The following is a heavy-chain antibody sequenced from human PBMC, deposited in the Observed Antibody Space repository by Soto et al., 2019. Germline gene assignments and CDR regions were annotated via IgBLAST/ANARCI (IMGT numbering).Heavy chain of an antibody. J-gene: IGHJ6*02. CDR3: ARVPSYYYYYGMDV. CDR2: IWYDGSNK. V-gene: IGHV3-33*01. CDR1: GFTFSSYG. Sequence: QVQLVESGGGVVQPGRSLRLSCAASGFTFSSYGMHWVRQAPGKGLEWVAVIWYDGSNKYYADSVKGRFTISIDNSKNTLYLQMTGLRAEDTAVYYCARVPSYYYYYGMDVWGQGTTVTVSS.